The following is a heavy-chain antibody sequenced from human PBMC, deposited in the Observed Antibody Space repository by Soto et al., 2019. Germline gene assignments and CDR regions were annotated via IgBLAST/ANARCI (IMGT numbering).Heavy chain of an antibody. CDR3: SRASGDRSAWGNDPFDI. CDR2: ISWDGGSA. V-gene: IGHV3-43D*04. Sequence: EVQLVESGGAVVQPGGSLRLSCAASGFTFEDYALHWVRQAPGKGLEWVALISWDGGSAFYVDSVRGRFTISRDRSSLFLQMHSLRPEDTAVYFCSRASGDRSAWGNDPFDIWGQGTLVTVSS. D-gene: IGHD6-19*01. CDR1: GFTFEDYA. J-gene: IGHJ3*02.